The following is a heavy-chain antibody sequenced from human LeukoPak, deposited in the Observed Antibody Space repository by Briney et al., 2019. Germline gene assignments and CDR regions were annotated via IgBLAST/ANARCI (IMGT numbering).Heavy chain of an antibody. D-gene: IGHD2-2*01. J-gene: IGHJ4*02. V-gene: IGHV3-21*01. Sequence: PGGSLRLSCAASGFTFSSYSMNWVRQAPGKGLEWVSSISSSSGYIYYADSVKGRFTISRDNAKISLYLQMNSLRAEDTAVYYCVDGCSSPSCYAYWGQGTLVTVSS. CDR3: VDGCSSPSCYAY. CDR1: GFTFSSYS. CDR2: ISSSSGYI.